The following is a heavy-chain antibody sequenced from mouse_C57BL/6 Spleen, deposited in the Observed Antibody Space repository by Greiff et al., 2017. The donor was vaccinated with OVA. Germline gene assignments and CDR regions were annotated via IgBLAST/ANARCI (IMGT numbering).Heavy chain of an antibody. D-gene: IGHD1-1*01. Sequence: QVQLQQPGAELVKPGASVKLSCKASGYTFTSYWMQWVKQRPGQGLEWIGEIDPSDSYTNYNQKFKGKATLTVDTSSSTAYMQLSSLTSEDSAVYYCARNPITTVVATEYWGKGTTLTVSS. CDR1: GYTFTSYW. CDR2: IDPSDSYT. CDR3: ARNPITTVVATEY. V-gene: IGHV1-50*01. J-gene: IGHJ2*01.